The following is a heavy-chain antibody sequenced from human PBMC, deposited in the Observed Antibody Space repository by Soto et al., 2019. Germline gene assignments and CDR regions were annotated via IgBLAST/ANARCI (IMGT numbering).Heavy chain of an antibody. Sequence: GGSLRLSCTASGFTFGDYAMSWFRQAPGKGLEWVGFIRSKAYGGTTEYAASVKGRFTISRDDSKSIAYLQMNSLKTEDTAVYYCTRDHYYDSSGYRLRAIDIWGQGTMVTVSS. CDR1: GFTFGDYA. CDR3: TRDHYYDSSGYRLRAIDI. V-gene: IGHV3-49*03. CDR2: IRSKAYGGTT. D-gene: IGHD3-22*01. J-gene: IGHJ3*02.